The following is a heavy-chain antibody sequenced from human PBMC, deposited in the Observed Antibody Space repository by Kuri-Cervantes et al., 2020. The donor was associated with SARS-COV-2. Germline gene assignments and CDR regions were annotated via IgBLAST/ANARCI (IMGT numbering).Heavy chain of an antibody. CDR2: IIPIFGTA. D-gene: IGHD4-11*01. V-gene: IGHV1-69*13. CDR1: GGTFSSYA. CDR3: ARDGGPEDDYSKNYYYYYMDV. J-gene: IGHJ6*03. Sequence: SVKVSCKASGGTFSSYAISWVRQAPGQGLEWMGGIIPIFGTANYAQKFQGRVTITADESTSTAYMELSSLRSEDTAVYYCARDGGPEDDYSKNYYYYYMDVWGKGTSVTFSS.